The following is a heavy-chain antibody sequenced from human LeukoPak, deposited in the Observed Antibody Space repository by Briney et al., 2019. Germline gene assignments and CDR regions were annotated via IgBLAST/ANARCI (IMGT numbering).Heavy chain of an antibody. CDR3: AKDSGMVRGVSSYYFDY. D-gene: IGHD3-10*01. V-gene: IGHV3-30*02. CDR2: IRYDGSNK. Sequence: GGSLRLSCAASGFTFSSYGMHWVRQAPGKGLEWVAFIRYDGSNKYYADSVKGRFTISRDNSKNTLYLQMNSLRAEDTAVYYCAKDSGMVRGVSSYYFDYWGQGTLVTVSS. J-gene: IGHJ4*02. CDR1: GFTFSSYG.